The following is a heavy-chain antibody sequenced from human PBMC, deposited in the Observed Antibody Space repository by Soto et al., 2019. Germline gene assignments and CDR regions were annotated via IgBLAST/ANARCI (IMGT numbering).Heavy chain of an antibody. V-gene: IGHV4-34*01. CDR3: ARSFCSDSVSCNWFDP. Sequence: SETLSLTCAVYGGSFSDYHWSWIRLPPGKGLEWIGEINHSGSINYNPSLKSRVTASVDTSKNQFSLKLSSVTAADTAVYYCARSFCSDSVSCNWFDPWGQGTLVTVSS. J-gene: IGHJ5*02. D-gene: IGHD2-15*01. CDR2: INHSGSI. CDR1: GGSFSDYH.